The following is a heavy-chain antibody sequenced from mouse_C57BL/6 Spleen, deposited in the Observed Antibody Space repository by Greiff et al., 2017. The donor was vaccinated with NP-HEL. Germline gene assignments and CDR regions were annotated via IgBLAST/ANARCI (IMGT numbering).Heavy chain of an antibody. J-gene: IGHJ2*01. V-gene: IGHV1-69*01. CDR3: ARELGHRNY. D-gene: IGHD4-1*01. Sequence: QVQLQQPGAELVMPGASVKLSCKASGYTFTSYWMHWVKQRPGQGLEWIGEIDPSDSYTNYNQKFKGKSTLTVDKSSSTAYMQLSSLTSEDSAVYYCARELGHRNYWGQGTTLTVSS. CDR2: IDPSDSYT. CDR1: GYTFTSYW.